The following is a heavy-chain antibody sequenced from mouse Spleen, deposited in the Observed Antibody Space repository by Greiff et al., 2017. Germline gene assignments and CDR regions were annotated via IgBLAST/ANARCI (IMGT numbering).Heavy chain of an antibody. V-gene: IGHV1-69*01. Sequence: QVQLQQPGTELVMPGASVKLSCKASGYTFTSYWIHWVKQRPGQGLEWIGEIDPSDSYTNYNQKFKGKATLTVDKSSSTAYMQFSSLTSEDSAVYYCARRRLDYYDTPYYFGFWGQGTTLTGSS. CDR2: IDPSDSYT. J-gene: IGHJ2*01. D-gene: IGHD1-1*01. CDR3: ARRRLDYYDTPYYFGF. CDR1: GYTFTSYW.